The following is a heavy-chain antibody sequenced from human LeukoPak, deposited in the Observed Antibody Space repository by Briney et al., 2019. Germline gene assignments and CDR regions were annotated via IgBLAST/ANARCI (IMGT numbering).Heavy chain of an antibody. D-gene: IGHD2-2*02. Sequence: PSETLSLTCTVSGGSISSYYWSWIRQPPGKGLEWIGYIYYRGRTTYNPSLKSRVTISVDTSKNQFSLKLSSVTAADTAVYYCARVREEYCSSTSCYTHYYYGMDVWGQGTTVTVSS. J-gene: IGHJ6*02. CDR1: GGSISSYY. V-gene: IGHV4-59*01. CDR2: IYYRGRT. CDR3: ARVREEYCSSTSCYTHYYYGMDV.